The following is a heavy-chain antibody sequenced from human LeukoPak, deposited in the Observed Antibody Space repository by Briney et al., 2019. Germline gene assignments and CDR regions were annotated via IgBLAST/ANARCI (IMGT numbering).Heavy chain of an antibody. D-gene: IGHD6-13*01. V-gene: IGHV3-66*02. CDR2: IYGDNAA. CDR3: VSSTGQQFIPYDY. Sequence: PGGSLRLSCAASGLNVTTNYMTWIRQAPGKGLEWVSLIYGDNAAYNAESVRGRFIISRDNLKNTLFLQMNSLRPEDTALYYCVSSTGQQFIPYDYWGHGTHVTVSS. CDR1: GLNVTTNY. J-gene: IGHJ4*01.